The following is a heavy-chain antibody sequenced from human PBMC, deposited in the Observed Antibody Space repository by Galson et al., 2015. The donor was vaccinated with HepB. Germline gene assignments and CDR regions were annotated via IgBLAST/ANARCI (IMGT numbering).Heavy chain of an antibody. CDR2: IYYSGTT. Sequence: DTLSLTCSVSGGSISSSGYYWGWIRQPPGKGLEWIGSIYYSGTTYDNPSLKTRVTMSVDTSENHFSLELRSVTAADTAVYYCARHGSSWSGCLQHWGQGILVTVSS. CDR1: GGSISSSGYY. D-gene: IGHD6-13*01. CDR3: ARHGSSWSGCLQH. V-gene: IGHV4-39*01. J-gene: IGHJ1*01.